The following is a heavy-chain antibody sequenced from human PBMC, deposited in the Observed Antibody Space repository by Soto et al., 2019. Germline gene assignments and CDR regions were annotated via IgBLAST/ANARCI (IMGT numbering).Heavy chain of an antibody. J-gene: IGHJ5*02. Sequence: QVQLVESGGGVVQPGRSLRLSCAASGFTFSSYAMHWVRQAPGQGLEWVAVISYDGSNKYYADSVKGRFTISRDNSKNTLYLQMNSLRAEDTAVYYCARGVDTAMVSGNWFDPWGQGTLVTVSS. CDR1: GFTFSSYA. V-gene: IGHV3-30-3*01. CDR3: ARGVDTAMVSGNWFDP. D-gene: IGHD5-18*01. CDR2: ISYDGSNK.